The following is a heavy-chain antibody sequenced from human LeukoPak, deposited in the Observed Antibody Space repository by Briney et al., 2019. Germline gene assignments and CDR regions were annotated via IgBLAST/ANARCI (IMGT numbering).Heavy chain of an antibody. V-gene: IGHV3-23*01. D-gene: IGHD3-9*01. CDR1: GFSFGTHG. J-gene: IGHJ3*01. CDR2: LDGSGASI. Sequence: PGGSLRLSCAASGFSFGTHGMSWVRQGPGKGLEWVSALDGSGASIYYADSVKGRFTISRDNSKNTLFPQMNSLRAEDTAVYYCAKDSPILTVWGQGTMVTVSS. CDR3: AKDSPILTV.